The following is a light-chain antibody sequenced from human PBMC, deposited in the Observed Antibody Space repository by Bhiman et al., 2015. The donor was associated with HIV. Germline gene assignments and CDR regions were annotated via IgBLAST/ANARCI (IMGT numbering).Light chain of an antibody. CDR3: CAYTDTITRV. J-gene: IGLJ1*01. CDR2: DVS. Sequence: QSALTQPASVSGSPGQSITISCTGTSGDVGGYNYVAWFQQHPAKAPKLIIYDVSNRPSGVSNRFSGSQSGVTASLTISGLQADDEADYYCCAYTDTITRVFGTGTKVTVL. CDR1: SGDVGGYNY. V-gene: IGLV2-14*03.